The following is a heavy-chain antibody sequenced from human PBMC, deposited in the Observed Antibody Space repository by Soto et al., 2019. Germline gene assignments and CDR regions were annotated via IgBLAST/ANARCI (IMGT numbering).Heavy chain of an antibody. D-gene: IGHD3-3*01. Sequence: ASVKVSCKTSGYTFRNYAISWERQAPRQGLEWMGWIRPCNGNANYTEKVQGRVSMPPYTSSTTSYMQLTSLTSDDTPISYCARAISLIIAAPAYWGQGTLVTVSS. CDR1: GYTFRNYA. CDR2: IRPCNGNA. CDR3: ARAISLIIAAPAY. V-gene: IGHV1-18*04. J-gene: IGHJ4*02.